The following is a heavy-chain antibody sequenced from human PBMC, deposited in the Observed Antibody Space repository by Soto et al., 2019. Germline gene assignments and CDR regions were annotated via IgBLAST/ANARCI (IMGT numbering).Heavy chain of an antibody. CDR3: ARAGPGWCGELPPDY. CDR2: IYYSGST. CDR1: GDSISSGGYS. D-gene: IGHD3-10*01. J-gene: IGHJ4*02. Sequence: QVQLQESGPGLVKPSQTLSLTCTVSGDSISSGGYSWSWIRQHPGKGLEWIGYIYYSGSTYYNQSLKSRVTISVDTSKNQFSLMLSSVTAADTAVYYCARAGPGWCGELPPDYWGQGTLVTVSS. V-gene: IGHV4-31*03.